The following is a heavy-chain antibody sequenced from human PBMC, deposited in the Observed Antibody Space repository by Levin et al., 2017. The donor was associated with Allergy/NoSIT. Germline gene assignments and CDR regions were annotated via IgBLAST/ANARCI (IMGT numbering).Heavy chain of an antibody. Sequence: PLASVKVSCKGSGYSFTSYWIGWVRQMPGKGLEWMGIIYPGDSDTRYFPSFQGQVTISADKSISTAYLQWSSLKASDTAMYYCARQGGRYSSGWFDWGQGTLVTVSS. CDR1: GYSFTSYW. CDR2: IYPGDSDT. V-gene: IGHV5-51*01. D-gene: IGHD6-19*01. J-gene: IGHJ1*01. CDR3: ARQGGRYSSGWFD.